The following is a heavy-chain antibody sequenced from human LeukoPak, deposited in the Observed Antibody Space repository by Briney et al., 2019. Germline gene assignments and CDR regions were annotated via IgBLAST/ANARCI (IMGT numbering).Heavy chain of an antibody. V-gene: IGHV3-23*01. D-gene: IGHD6-6*01. CDR2: ISGSGGST. Sequence: GGSLRLSCAASGFTFSSYAMSWVRQAPGKGLEWVSAISGSGGSTYYADSVKGRFTISRDNSKNTLYLQMSSLRAEDTAVYYCARGASIAARQYGDFDYWGQGTLVTVPS. CDR3: ARGASIAARQYGDFDY. J-gene: IGHJ4*02. CDR1: GFTFSSYA.